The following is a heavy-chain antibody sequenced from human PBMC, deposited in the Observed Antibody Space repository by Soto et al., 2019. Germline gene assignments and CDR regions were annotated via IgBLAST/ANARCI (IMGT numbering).Heavy chain of an antibody. CDR1: GFTFSIYA. D-gene: IGHD3-3*01. J-gene: IGHJ5*01. CDR3: VKGRSPPWPLVDYYDYWGGVDS. Sequence: EVQLLESGGGLIQPGGSLTLSCVASGFTFSIYAMSGVRQAPGQGPEWVSGMSGSGRTTFYADSVKGRHTISRDNSKNTLYLQMNSLGPEDTAIYYCVKGRSPPWPLVDYYDYWGGVDSWGQGTLATASS. V-gene: IGHV3-23*01. CDR2: MSGSGRTT.